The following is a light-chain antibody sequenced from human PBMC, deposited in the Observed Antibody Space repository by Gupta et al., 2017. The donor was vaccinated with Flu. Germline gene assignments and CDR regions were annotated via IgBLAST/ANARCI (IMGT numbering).Light chain of an antibody. CDR3: QQYNNWPSHLFT. CDR2: GAS. Sequence: ATLSCRASQDIRSNLVWYQQKPGQAPRLLIYGASTRAIGVPARFSGSGSGTEFTLTISSLQSEDFAVYYCQQYNNWPSHLFTFGPGTKVDIK. V-gene: IGKV3-15*01. J-gene: IGKJ3*01. CDR1: QDIRSN.